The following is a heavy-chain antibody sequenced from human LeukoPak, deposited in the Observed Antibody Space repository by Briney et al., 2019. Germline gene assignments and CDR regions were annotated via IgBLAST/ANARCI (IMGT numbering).Heavy chain of an antibody. J-gene: IGHJ4*02. Sequence: GGSLRLSCAASGFTFSNYGMHWVRQAPGKGLEWVAVIWYDGSNKYYADSVKGRFTISRDSSKNTLYLQMNSLRSEDTAVYYCAMDPRGIYNWNYWGQGTLVTVSS. V-gene: IGHV3-30*02. CDR3: AMDPRGIYNWNY. CDR2: IWYDGSNK. D-gene: IGHD1-20*01. CDR1: GFTFSNYG.